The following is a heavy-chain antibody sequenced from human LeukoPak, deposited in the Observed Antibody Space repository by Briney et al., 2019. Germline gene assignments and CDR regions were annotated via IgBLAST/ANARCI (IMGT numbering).Heavy chain of an antibody. Sequence: GGSLRLSCEASGFNFHVFDMTWVRQAPGKGLEWLSTVIASGSYTYYAASVKGRFTISRDNSKNTLHLQMDSLRVEDTAVYFCARNTTDRPYDFWGQGTLVTVSS. J-gene: IGHJ4*02. D-gene: IGHD2/OR15-2a*01. CDR3: ARNTTDRPYDF. V-gene: IGHV3-23*01. CDR1: GFNFHVFD. CDR2: VIASGSYT.